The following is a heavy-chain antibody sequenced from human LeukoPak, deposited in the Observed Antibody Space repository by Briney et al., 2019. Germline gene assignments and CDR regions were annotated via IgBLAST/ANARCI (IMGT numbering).Heavy chain of an antibody. J-gene: IGHJ4*02. CDR3: ARRGPRGTDFDF. CDR2: MYYRGSS. CDR1: GGSISDYY. D-gene: IGHD1-26*01. Sequence: KSSETLSLTCTVSGGSISDYYWNWIRQPPGKGLEWIGYMYYRGSSNFNPSLKSRVTLSVDTSKNHLSLKLTSVTAADTAVYYCARRGPRGTDFDFWGQGTLVTVSS. V-gene: IGHV4-59*01.